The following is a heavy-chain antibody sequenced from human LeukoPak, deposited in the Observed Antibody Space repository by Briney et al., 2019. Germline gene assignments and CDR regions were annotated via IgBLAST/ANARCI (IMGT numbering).Heavy chain of an antibody. V-gene: IGHV1-2*02. CDR3: ARVQPLKWLDP. D-gene: IGHD1-1*01. Sequence: ASVKDSFKASGYTFTGYYMHWVRQAPGQGLEWMGWINPNSGGTNYAQKFQGRVTMTRDTSIRTAYMELSRLRSDDTAVYYCARVQPLKWLDPWGQGTLVTVSS. CDR1: GYTFTGYY. J-gene: IGHJ5*02. CDR2: INPNSGGT.